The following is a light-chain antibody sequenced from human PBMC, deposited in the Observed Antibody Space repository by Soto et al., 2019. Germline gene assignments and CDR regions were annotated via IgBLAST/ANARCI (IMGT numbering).Light chain of an antibody. V-gene: IGKV2-29*01. J-gene: IGKJ1*01. CDR1: QSLLHGDGKIY. Sequence: DIVMTQPPLSLSVTPGQPASISCKSSQSLLHGDGKIYLYXYXHRPVQAPRLXIYAASSRATGIPVRFSGSGSGTDFTLSISRLEPEDFAVYYCQHYGSSSWTFGQGTKV. CDR2: AAS. CDR3: QHYGSSSWT.